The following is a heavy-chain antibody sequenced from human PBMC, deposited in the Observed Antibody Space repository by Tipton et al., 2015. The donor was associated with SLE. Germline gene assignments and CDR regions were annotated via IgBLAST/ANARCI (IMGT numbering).Heavy chain of an antibody. CDR1: SDSIRSSSYY. CDR2: IDYSGST. J-gene: IGHJ4*02. V-gene: IGHV4-39*07. CDR3: ARQDFWSGYTSY. Sequence: TLSLTCTVSSDSIRSSSYYWGWIRQPPGKGLEWIGSIDYSGSTYYSPSLKSRVTLSVDTSKNQFSLKLSSVTAADTAVYYCARQDFWSGYTSYWGQGTLVTVSS. D-gene: IGHD3-3*01.